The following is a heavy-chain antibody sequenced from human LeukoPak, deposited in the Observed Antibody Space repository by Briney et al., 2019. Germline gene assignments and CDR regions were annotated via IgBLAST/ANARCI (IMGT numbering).Heavy chain of an antibody. J-gene: IGHJ4*02. CDR3: ARELRDGYNWCFDY. V-gene: IGHV1-2*02. D-gene: IGHD5-24*01. Sequence: ASVKVSCKASGYTFTGYYMHWVRQAPGQGLEWMGWINPNSGGTNYAQKFQGRVTMTRDTSISTAYMELSRLRSDDTAVYYCARELRDGYNWCFDYWGQGTLVTVSS. CDR2: INPNSGGT. CDR1: GYTFTGYY.